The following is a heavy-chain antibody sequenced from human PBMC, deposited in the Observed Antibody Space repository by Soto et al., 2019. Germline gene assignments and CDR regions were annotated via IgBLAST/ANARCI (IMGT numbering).Heavy chain of an antibody. D-gene: IGHD2-15*01. V-gene: IGHV5-51*01. CDR2: IYPGDSDT. Sequence: GESLKISCKGSGYSFTSYWIGWVRQMPGKGLEWMGIIYPGDSDTRYSPSFQGQVTISADKSISTAYLQWSSLKASDTAMYYCARHRKPLAAHTDIDYRGQGTLVTVSS. CDR1: GYSFTSYW. J-gene: IGHJ4*02. CDR3: ARHRKPLAAHTDIDY.